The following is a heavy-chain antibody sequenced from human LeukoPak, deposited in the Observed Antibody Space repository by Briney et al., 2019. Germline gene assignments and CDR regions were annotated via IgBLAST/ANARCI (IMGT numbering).Heavy chain of an antibody. CDR3: ARLTGNYGDY. CDR1: GFTFSSYS. Sequence: GGSLRLSCAASGFTFSSYSMNWVRQAPGKGLEWVSSISSGSSYIYYADSVKGRFTISRENAKNSLYLQMDSLRAEDTAVYYCARLTGNYGDYWGQGNLVTVSS. V-gene: IGHV3-21*01. CDR2: ISSGSSYI. D-gene: IGHD3-10*01. J-gene: IGHJ4*02.